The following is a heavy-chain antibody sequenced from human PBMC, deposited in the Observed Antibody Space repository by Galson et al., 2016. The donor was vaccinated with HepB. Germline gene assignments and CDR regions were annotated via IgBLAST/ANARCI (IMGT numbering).Heavy chain of an antibody. CDR2: ISYDGHQK. V-gene: IGHV3-30*18. CDR1: GMSFSSSG. J-gene: IGHJ4*02. Sequence: SLRLSCAASGMSFSSSGMHWARQAPGKGLEWVAVISYDGHQKYYVDPVKGRFIISRDNSKNTVYLQMNSLKTEDTAVYYCANERGSSRSPGYWGQGTLVSVSS. CDR3: ANERGSSRSPGY. D-gene: IGHD3-10*01.